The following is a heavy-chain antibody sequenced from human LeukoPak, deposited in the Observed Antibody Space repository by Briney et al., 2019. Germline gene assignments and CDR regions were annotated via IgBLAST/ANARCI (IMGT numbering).Heavy chain of an antibody. D-gene: IGHD3-3*01. CDR2: IGFSTNNV. Sequence: PGTSLRLSCVASGFTFDYSAFHWVRQAPGKGLEWVSGIGFSTNNVDYADSVRGRFTISRDNTKNSLDLQMDSLRAEDTAVYYCANDDTDGVAAADWSGSPPFDIWGQGTMVTVSS. CDR1: GFTFDYSA. CDR3: ANDDTDGVAAADWSGSPPFDI. J-gene: IGHJ3*02. V-gene: IGHV3-9*01.